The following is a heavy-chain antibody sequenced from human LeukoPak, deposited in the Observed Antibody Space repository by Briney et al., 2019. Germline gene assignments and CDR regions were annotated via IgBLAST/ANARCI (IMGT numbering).Heavy chain of an antibody. D-gene: IGHD6-6*01. CDR2: ISSSSSYI. J-gene: IGHJ4*02. V-gene: IGHV3-21*01. CDR1: GFTFNSYS. Sequence: GGSLRLSCAASGFTFNSYSMNWVRQAPGKGLEWVSSISSSSSYIYYADSVKGRFTISRDNAKNSLYLQMNSLRAEDTAVYFCARDEKGYSSSGPADYWGQGTRVTVSS. CDR3: ARDEKGYSSSGPADY.